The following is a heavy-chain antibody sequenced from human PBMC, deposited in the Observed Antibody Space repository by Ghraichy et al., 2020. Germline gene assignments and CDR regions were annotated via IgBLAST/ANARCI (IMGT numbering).Heavy chain of an antibody. J-gene: IGHJ6*02. D-gene: IGHD3-10*01. CDR1: GGSISSYY. V-gene: IGHV4-59*01. CDR3: ARRKWFGESYGMDV. Sequence: SETLSLTCTVSGGSISSYYWSWIRQPPGKGLEWIGYIYYSGSTNYNPSLKSRVTISVDTSKNQFSLKLSSVTAADTAVYYCARRKWFGESYGMDVWGQGTTFTVSS. CDR2: IYYSGST.